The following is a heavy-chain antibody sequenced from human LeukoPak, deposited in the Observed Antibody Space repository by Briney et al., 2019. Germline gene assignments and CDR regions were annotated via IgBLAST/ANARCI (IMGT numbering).Heavy chain of an antibody. CDR3: ARQAPLTPWFDP. CDR1: GGSISSYY. V-gene: IGHV4-59*08. Sequence: QSSETLSLTCTVSGGSISSYYWSWIRQPPGKGLEWIGYIYYSGSTNYNPSLKSRVTISVDTSKNQFSLKLSSVTAADTAVYYCARQAPLTPWFDPWGQGTLVTVSS. CDR2: IYYSGST. J-gene: IGHJ5*02.